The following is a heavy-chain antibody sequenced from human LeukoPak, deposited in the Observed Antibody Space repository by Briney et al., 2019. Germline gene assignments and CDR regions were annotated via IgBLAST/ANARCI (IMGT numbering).Heavy chain of an antibody. V-gene: IGHV1-8*03. CDR1: GYTFTSYD. CDR2: MNPNSGNT. CDR3: ARGPLYYYYYYYMDV. J-gene: IGHJ6*03. Sequence: VASVKVSCKASGYTFTSYDINWVRQATGQGLEWVGWMNPNSGNTGYAQKFQGRVTITRNTSISTAYMELSSLRSEDTAVYYCARGPLYYYYYYYMDVWGKGTTVTVSS.